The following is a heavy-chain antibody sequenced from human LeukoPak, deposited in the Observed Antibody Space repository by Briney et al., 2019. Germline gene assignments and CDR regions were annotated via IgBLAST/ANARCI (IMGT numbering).Heavy chain of an antibody. J-gene: IGHJ5*02. V-gene: IGHV1-2*06. Sequence: ASVKVSCKXAGYTFTGYYMFWVRQAPGQGLEWMGRINPNSGGTNYAQKFQGRVTMTRDTSISTAYMELSRLRSDDTAVCYCARGYCSGGSCYSVENWFDPWGQGTLVTVSS. CDR3: ARGYCSGGSCYSVENWFDP. CDR2: INPNSGGT. CDR1: GYTFTGYY. D-gene: IGHD2-15*01.